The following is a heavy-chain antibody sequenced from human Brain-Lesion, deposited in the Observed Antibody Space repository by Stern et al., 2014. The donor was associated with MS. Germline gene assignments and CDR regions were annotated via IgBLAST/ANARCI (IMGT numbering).Heavy chain of an antibody. J-gene: IGHJ5*02. V-gene: IGHV4-39*01. Sequence: VQLVESGPGLVKPSETLSLTCTVSGGSINSDHYYWGWIRQPPGKGLEWIGSVYYGGSTYYSPSLKSRVTMSVDTAQNTFSLKRNLVTAADTAVYYCARHIAVASTWVRWFDPWGQGTLVTVSS. CDR1: GGSINSDHYY. D-gene: IGHD6-19*01. CDR3: ARHIAVASTWVRWFDP. CDR2: VYYGGST.